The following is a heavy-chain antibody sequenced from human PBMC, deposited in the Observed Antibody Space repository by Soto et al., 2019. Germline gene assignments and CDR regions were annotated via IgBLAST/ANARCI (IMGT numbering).Heavy chain of an antibody. Sequence: SETLSLTCTVSGGSISSSSYYWGWIRQPPGKGLEWIGSIYYSGSTYYNPSLKSRVTISVDTSKNQFSLKLSSVTAADTAVYYCASSDYYDSNGYLTSLDYWGQGTLVT. D-gene: IGHD3-22*01. CDR3: ASSDYYDSNGYLTSLDY. CDR2: IYYSGST. J-gene: IGHJ4*02. V-gene: IGHV4-39*01. CDR1: GGSISSSSYY.